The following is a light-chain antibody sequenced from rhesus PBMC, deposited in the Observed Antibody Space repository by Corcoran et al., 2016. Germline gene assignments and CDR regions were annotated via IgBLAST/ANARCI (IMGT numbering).Light chain of an antibody. CDR1: QAISSY. J-gene: IGKJ4*01. V-gene: IGKV1-44*03. CDR3: QQHNSHPLT. CDR2: PAS. Sequence: DIQMTQSPSSLSAFVGDRVTITCLASQAISSYLAWYQQKPGKVPKLLIYPASALQSGVPSRFSGSGSWTDCTITIRSLQPEDFATYYCQQHNSHPLTFGGGTKVELK.